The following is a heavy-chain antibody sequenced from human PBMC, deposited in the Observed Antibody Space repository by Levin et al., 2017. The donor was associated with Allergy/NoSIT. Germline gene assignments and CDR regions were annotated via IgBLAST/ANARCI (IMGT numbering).Heavy chain of an antibody. Sequence: PGGSLRLSCVASGFSFSTYAMSWVRQAPGRGLEWVSVISHTDGITAYADSVRGRFTISRDNSVNTLYLQMNSLSAEDTATYYCAKAGACSRDNCYSGYIDYCGQGTLVTVSS. CDR2: ISHTDGIT. CDR1: GFSFSTYA. V-gene: IGHV3-23*01. D-gene: IGHD2-15*01. CDR3: AKAGACSRDNCYSGYIDY. J-gene: IGHJ4*02.